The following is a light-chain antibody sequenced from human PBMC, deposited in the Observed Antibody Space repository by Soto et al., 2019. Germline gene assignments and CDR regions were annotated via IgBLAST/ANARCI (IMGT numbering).Light chain of an antibody. Sequence: ELVLTQSPATLSSSPGDRATLTCRASHSVSTSLTWYQPKPGKAPKLLIYDASTRDTGIPAKFSGSGAATTFSLPTGSLEPEDFAAYYCQQRSSWPPFTFGPGTKVDIK. CDR2: DAS. CDR1: HSVSTS. CDR3: QQRSSWPPFT. V-gene: IGKV3-11*01. J-gene: IGKJ3*01.